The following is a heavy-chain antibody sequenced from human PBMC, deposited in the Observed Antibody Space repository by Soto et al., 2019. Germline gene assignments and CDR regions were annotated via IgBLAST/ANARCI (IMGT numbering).Heavy chain of an antibody. D-gene: IGHD6-6*01. CDR1: GFTFSSYA. CDR2: ISYDGSNK. J-gene: IGHJ4*02. Sequence: GGSLRLSCAASGFTFSSYAMHWVRPAPGKGLEWVAVISYDGSNKYYADSVKGRFTISRDNSKNTLYLQMNSLRAEDTAVYYCARDSSSSGLFDYWGQGTLVTVSS. V-gene: IGHV3-30-3*01. CDR3: ARDSSSSGLFDY.